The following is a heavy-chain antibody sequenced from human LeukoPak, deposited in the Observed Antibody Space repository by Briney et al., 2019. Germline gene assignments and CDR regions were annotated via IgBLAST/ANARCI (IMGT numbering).Heavy chain of an antibody. V-gene: IGHV4-4*02. CDR2: ISYSGAT. D-gene: IGHD4-11*01. CDR1: GVSITSAYW. CDR3: VRGDDYMFDY. J-gene: IGHJ4*02. Sequence: PSGTLSLTCAVSGVSITSAYWWSWVRQSPGKGLEWIGEISYSGATNHNPSLKSRVTMSVDKSKNQLSLRVNSVTTADAAVYYCVRGDDYMFDYWGQGTLVTVSS.